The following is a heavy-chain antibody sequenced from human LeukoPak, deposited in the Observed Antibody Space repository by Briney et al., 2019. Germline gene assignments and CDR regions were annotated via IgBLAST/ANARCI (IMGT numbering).Heavy chain of an antibody. J-gene: IGHJ4*02. CDR3: VSLPRTTVTTSGDY. D-gene: IGHD4-17*01. CDR2: ISGSGGAT. Sequence: GGSLRLSCAASGFTFSDDYMSWIRQAPGKGLEYVSAISGSGGATYYADSVKGRFTISRDNSKNTLYLQMSSLRPEDTAVYYCVSLPRTTVTTSGDYWGQGTLVTVSS. V-gene: IGHV3-64D*06. CDR1: GFTFSDDY.